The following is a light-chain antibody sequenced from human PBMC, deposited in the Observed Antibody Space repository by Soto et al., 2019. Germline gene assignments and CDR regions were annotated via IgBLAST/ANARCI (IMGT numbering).Light chain of an antibody. V-gene: IGKV3-20*01. CDR2: GAS. Sequence: DIVLTLSPGTLSLSPGERATLSCRASQSVSSSYLAWYQQKPGQAPRLLIYGASSRATGIPDRFSGSGSGTDFTLTISRLEPEDFAVYYCQQYGSSPMYTFGQGTKLEIK. CDR1: QSVSSSY. CDR3: QQYGSSPMYT. J-gene: IGKJ2*01.